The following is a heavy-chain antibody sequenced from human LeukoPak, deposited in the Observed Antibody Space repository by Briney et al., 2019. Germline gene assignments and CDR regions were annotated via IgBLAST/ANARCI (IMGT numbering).Heavy chain of an antibody. J-gene: IGHJ4*02. D-gene: IGHD2-8*01. CDR3: AGSLGYCTSNVCYLKY. CDR1: GYTFTSYD. Sequence: EASVKVSCKASGYTFTSYDINWVRQATGQGLEWMGWMNPNSGNTGYAQKFQGRVTMTRDMSTSTVYMELSSLRSEDTAVYYCAGSLGYCTSNVCYLKYWGQGTLVTVSS. V-gene: IGHV1-8*02. CDR2: MNPNSGNT.